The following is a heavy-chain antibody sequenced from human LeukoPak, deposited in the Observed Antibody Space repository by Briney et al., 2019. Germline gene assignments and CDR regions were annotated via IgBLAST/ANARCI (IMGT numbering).Heavy chain of an antibody. CDR1: GGSIGTFY. CDR2: IYSGRA. Sequence: PSETLSLTCTVSGGSIGTFYWHWIRQPPGKGLEWLGYIYSGRAIYNPSLKSRVTMTVNTAKNQFSLRLTSVNAADAAVYYCARERSASPAFDIWGQGTGVSVSS. V-gene: IGHV4-59*01. CDR3: ARERSASPAFDI. J-gene: IGHJ3*02.